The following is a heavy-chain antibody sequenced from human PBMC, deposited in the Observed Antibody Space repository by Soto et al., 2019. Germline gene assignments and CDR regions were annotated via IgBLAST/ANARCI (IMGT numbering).Heavy chain of an antibody. CDR3: AHSLAASIYCDSEPINSFDY. D-gene: IGHD2-15*01. CDR1: GFSLSTSGVG. Sequence: QITLKEAGPTLVKPTQTLTLTCTFSGFSLSTSGVGVGWIRQPPGKALEWLALIYWADDKRDSPHLKSRLTISKDTSKNQVVITMTNMDPVDTATYYCAHSLAASIYCDSEPINSFDYWGQGTLVTVSS. J-gene: IGHJ4*02. V-gene: IGHV2-5*02. CDR2: IYWADDK.